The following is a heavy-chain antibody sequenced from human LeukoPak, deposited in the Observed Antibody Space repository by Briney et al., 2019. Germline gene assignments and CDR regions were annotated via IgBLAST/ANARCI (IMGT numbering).Heavy chain of an antibody. D-gene: IGHD2-2*02. CDR2: INWNGGST. J-gene: IGHJ6*03. CDR3: ARADIVVVPAAIDYYYMDV. Sequence: GGSLRLSCAASGFTFDDYGMSWVRQAPGKGLEWVSGINWNGGSTVYADSVKGRFTISRDNAKNSLYLQMNSLRAEDTALYYCARADIVVVPAAIDYYYMDVWGKGTTVTVSS. V-gene: IGHV3-20*04. CDR1: GFTFDDYG.